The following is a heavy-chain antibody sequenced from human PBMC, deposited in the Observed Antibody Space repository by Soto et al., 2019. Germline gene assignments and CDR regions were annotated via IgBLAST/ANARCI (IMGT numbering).Heavy chain of an antibody. CDR3: AKVYDSSGYYYEDAFDI. V-gene: IGHV3-23*01. D-gene: IGHD3-22*01. CDR1: GFPFSSYA. CDR2: ISGSGGST. J-gene: IGHJ3*02. Sequence: EVQLLESGGGLVQPGGSLRLSCAACGFPFSSYAMSWIRQAPGKGLEWVSAISGSGGSTYYADSVKGRFTISRDNSKNTLYLQMNSLRAEDTAVYYCAKVYDSSGYYYEDAFDIWGQGTMVTVSS.